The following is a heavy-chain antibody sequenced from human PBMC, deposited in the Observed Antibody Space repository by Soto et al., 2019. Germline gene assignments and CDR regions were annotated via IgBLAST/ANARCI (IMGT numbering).Heavy chain of an antibody. J-gene: IGHJ4*02. CDR1: GGSISSSSYY. V-gene: IGHV4-39*01. CDR3: ARQGSLGYCSGGSCYPRLPDY. CDR2: IYYSGST. Sequence: SETLSLTCTVSGGSISSSSYYWGWIRQPPGKGLEWIGSIYYSGSTYYNPSLKSRVTISVDTSKNQFSLKLSSVTAADTAVYYCARQGSLGYCSGGSCYPRLPDYWGQGTLVTVSS. D-gene: IGHD2-15*01.